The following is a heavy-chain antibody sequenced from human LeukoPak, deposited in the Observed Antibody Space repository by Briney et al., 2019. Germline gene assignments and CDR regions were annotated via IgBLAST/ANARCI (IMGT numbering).Heavy chain of an antibody. CDR2: INPSGGST. CDR3: ARDLRPSGYSYGYIDY. V-gene: IGHV1-46*01. CDR1: GYTFTSYY. D-gene: IGHD5-18*01. Sequence: GASVKVSCKASGYTFTSYYMHWVRQAPGQGLEWMGIINPSGGSTSYAQKFQGRVTMTRDTSTSTVYMELSSLRSEDTAVYYCARDLRPSGYSYGYIDYWGQGTLVTVSS. J-gene: IGHJ4*02.